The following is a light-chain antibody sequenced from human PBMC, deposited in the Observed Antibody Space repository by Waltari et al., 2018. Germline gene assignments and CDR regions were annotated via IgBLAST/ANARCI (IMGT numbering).Light chain of an antibody. J-gene: IGLJ1*01. CDR2: SND. CDR1: SIGSNL. Sequence: SYELTQPLSVSVALGQTARITCGGDSIGSNLVHWYQQKPGQAPVLVMHSNDKRPSGIPERISGSNSGNTATLTITRAHAGDEADYYCQVWDSGTDIFGAGTKVTVL. V-gene: IGLV3-9*01. CDR3: QVWDSGTDI.